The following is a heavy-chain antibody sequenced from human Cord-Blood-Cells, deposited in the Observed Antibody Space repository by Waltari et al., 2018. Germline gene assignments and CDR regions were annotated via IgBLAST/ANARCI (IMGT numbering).Heavy chain of an antibody. CDR3: ARGGGSTVTTQDY. Sequence: QVQLVESGGGVVQPGRSLRLSCAASGFTFSSYGMHWVRQAPGKGLEWVAFIWYDGSNKYYADSVKGRFTISRDNSKNTLYLQMNSLSAEDTAVYYCARGGGSTVTTQDYWGQGTLVTVSS. J-gene: IGHJ4*02. D-gene: IGHD4-17*01. CDR1: GFTFSSYG. CDR2: IWYDGSNK. V-gene: IGHV3-33*01.